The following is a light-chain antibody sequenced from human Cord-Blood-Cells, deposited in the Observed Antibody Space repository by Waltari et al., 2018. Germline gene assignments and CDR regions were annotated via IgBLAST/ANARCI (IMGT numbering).Light chain of an antibody. CDR3: SSYTSSSTLDV. CDR1: TSAVGGYNY. CDR2: EVS. J-gene: IGLJ1*01. V-gene: IGLV2-14*01. Sequence: QSALTQPASVSGSPGPSITIPCTGPTSAVGGYNYVSWYQQHPGKAPKHMLYEVSNRPSGVSNRFSGSKSGNTASLTISGLQAEDEADYYCSSYTSSSTLDVFGTGTKVTVL.